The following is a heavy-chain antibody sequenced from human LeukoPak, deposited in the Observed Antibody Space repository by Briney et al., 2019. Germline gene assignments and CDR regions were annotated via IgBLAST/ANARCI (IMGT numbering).Heavy chain of an antibody. V-gene: IGHV3-15*01. CDR2: IKSKTDGGTT. J-gene: IGHJ4*02. CDR3: TTVEWELNYFDY. CDR1: GFTFSSYN. Sequence: PGGSLRLSCAASGFTFSSYNMNWVRQAPGKGLEWVGRIKSKTDGGTTDYAAPVKGRFTISRDDSKNTLYLQMNSLKTEDTAVYYCTTVEWELNYFDYWGQGTLVTVSS. D-gene: IGHD1-26*01.